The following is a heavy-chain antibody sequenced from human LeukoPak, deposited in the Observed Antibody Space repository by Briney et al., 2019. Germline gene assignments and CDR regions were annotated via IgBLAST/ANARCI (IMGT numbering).Heavy chain of an antibody. CDR1: GYTLTSYG. CDR2: ISAYNGNT. D-gene: IGHD3-9*01. Sequence: ASVKVSCKASGYTLTSYGISWVRQAPGQGLEWMGWISAYNGNTKYAQKVLGRVTMTTDTATSTAYMELRSLRSDDTAVYYCARDPHYDILTGYYMGNDYWGQGTLVTVSS. V-gene: IGHV1-18*01. J-gene: IGHJ4*02. CDR3: ARDPHYDILTGYYMGNDY.